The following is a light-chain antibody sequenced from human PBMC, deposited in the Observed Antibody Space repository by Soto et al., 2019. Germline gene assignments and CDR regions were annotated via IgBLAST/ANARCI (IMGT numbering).Light chain of an antibody. CDR1: QSVSSK. CDR2: DTS. V-gene: IGKV3-15*01. CDR3: QQYSKWPPIT. J-gene: IGKJ5*01. Sequence: EVVMTQSPATLSVSPGERATVSCGASQSVSSKLAWYQQKPGQAPRLLIYDTSTRATGIPARFSGSGSGTEFTLTISSLQSEDFAVYYCQQYSKWPPITFGQGTRLEI.